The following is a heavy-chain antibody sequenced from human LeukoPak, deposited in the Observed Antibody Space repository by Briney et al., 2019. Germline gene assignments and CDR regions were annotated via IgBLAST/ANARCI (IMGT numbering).Heavy chain of an antibody. D-gene: IGHD3-9*01. Sequence: TGGSLRLSCATSGFTFSTYVMSWVRQAPGKGLERVSGISGSGDNTYYADSVKGRFTISRDNSKNTLYLQMNSLRAEDTAVYYCAKGSGYDTDFDYWGQGTLVTVSS. CDR1: GFTFSTYV. CDR2: ISGSGDNT. CDR3: AKGSGYDTDFDY. J-gene: IGHJ4*02. V-gene: IGHV3-23*01.